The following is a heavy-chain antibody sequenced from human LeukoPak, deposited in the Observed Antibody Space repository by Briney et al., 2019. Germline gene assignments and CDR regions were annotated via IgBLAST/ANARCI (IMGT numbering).Heavy chain of an antibody. D-gene: IGHD2-2*01. J-gene: IGHJ4*02. CDR2: INHSGST. CDR3: ARGRYQPLDY. V-gene: IGHV4-34*01. Sequence: PSETLSLTCAVYGGSFSGYYWSWIRQPPGKGLEWIGEINHSGSTNYNPFLKSRVTISVDTSKNQFSLRLSSVTAADTAVYYCARGRYQPLDYWGQGTLVTVSS. CDR1: GGSFSGYY.